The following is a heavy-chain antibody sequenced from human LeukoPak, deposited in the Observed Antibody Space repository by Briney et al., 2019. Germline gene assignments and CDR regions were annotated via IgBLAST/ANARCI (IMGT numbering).Heavy chain of an antibody. CDR1: GFTFSSSA. Sequence: GGSLRLSCAAPGFTFSSSAMSWVRQAPGKGLEWVSAISNNGGYTYYADSVQGRITISRDNSKSTLCLQMNSLRAEDTAVYYCAKQLGYCSDGSCYFPYWGQGTLVTVSS. V-gene: IGHV3-23*01. J-gene: IGHJ4*02. CDR3: AKQLGYCSDGSCYFPY. D-gene: IGHD2-15*01. CDR2: ISNNGGYT.